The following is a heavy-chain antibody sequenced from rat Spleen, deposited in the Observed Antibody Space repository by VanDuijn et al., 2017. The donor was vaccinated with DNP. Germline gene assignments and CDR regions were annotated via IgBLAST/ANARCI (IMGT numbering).Heavy chain of an antibody. Sequence: EVQLVESGGGLVQPGRSLKLSCVASGFTFNKYWMTWIRQVPGKGLEWVASISSGGDTTYYPDSVKGRFTISRNNAKNTLYLQMNGLRSEDTATYFCGRDTGHWGQGVTVTVSS. V-gene: IGHV5-31*01. CDR3: GRDTGH. CDR2: ISSGGDTT. CDR1: GFTFNKYW. J-gene: IGHJ2*01. D-gene: IGHD4-2*01.